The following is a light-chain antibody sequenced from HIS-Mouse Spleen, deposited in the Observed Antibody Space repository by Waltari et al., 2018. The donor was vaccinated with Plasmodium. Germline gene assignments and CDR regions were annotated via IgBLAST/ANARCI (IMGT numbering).Light chain of an antibody. CDR2: KDS. Sequence: SYELTQPPSVSVSPGQTARNTCSGDALPKQYVYWYQEKPGQAPVPVIYKDSERPSGIPERFSGSSSGTTVTLTISGVQAEDEADYYCQSADSSGTYRVFGGGTKLTVL. J-gene: IGLJ2*01. CDR1: ALPKQY. V-gene: IGLV3-25*03. CDR3: QSADSSGTYRV.